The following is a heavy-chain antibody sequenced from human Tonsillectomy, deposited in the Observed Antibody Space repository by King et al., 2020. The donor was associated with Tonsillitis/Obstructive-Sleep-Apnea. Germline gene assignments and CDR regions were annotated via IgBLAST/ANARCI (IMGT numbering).Heavy chain of an antibody. Sequence: QLQESGPGLVKPSETLSLTCTVSGGSISSSSYYWGWIRQPPGKGLEWIGSIYYSGSTYYNPSLKSRVTISVDTSKNQFSLKLSSVTAADTAVYYCARSPLSSGLHYWGQGTLVTVSS. CDR3: ARSPLSSGLHY. D-gene: IGHD6-19*01. V-gene: IGHV4-39*01. CDR2: IYYSGST. J-gene: IGHJ4*02. CDR1: GGSISSSSYY.